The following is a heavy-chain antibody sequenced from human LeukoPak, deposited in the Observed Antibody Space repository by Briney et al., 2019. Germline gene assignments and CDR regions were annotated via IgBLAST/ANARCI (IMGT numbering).Heavy chain of an antibody. V-gene: IGHV4-4*07. CDR3: AGDWSSGWSGDAFDS. J-gene: IGHJ3*02. Sequence: SETLSLTCTVSGGSISSYSRSWIRQPAGKGLEWTGRMYVSGTTNYNPSLKSRVTMSVYTSKNQFSLNLSSGTAGGTAVYYCAGDWSSGWSGDAFDSWGQGTMVTVSS. D-gene: IGHD6-19*01. CDR2: MYVSGTT. CDR1: GGSISSYS.